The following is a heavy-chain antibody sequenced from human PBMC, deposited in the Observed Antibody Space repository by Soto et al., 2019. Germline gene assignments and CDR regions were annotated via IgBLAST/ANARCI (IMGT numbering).Heavy chain of an antibody. CDR1: GYSINRGYY. V-gene: IGHV4-38-2*02. CDR3: VRDFGDLHDFWSGSDY. D-gene: IGHD3-3*01. Sequence: SETLSLTCAVSGYSINRGYYWGWIRQSPGKGLEWIGSVFHSGTTYSTPSLKTRLTISVDTSKNQFSLDLNAVTAADTAVYYCVRDFGDLHDFWSGSDYCGQGLPLTF. CDR2: VFHSGTT. J-gene: IGHJ4*02.